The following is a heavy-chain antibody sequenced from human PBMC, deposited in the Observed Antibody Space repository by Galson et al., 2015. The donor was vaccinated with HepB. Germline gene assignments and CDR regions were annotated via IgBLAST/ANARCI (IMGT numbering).Heavy chain of an antibody. CDR3: TRPSHVDTAMSFDY. Sequence: SLRLSCAASGFTFSGSAMHWVRQAYGKGLEWVGRIRSRDNNYATEYAASVKGRFTLSRDDSKNMAYLQMNILKTEDTAVYYCTRPSHVDTAMSFDYWGQGALVTVSS. V-gene: IGHV3-73*01. J-gene: IGHJ4*02. CDR2: IRSRDNNYAT. CDR1: GFTFSGSA. D-gene: IGHD5-18*01.